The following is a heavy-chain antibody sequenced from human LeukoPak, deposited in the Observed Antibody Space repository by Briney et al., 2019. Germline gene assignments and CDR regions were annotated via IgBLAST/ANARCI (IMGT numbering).Heavy chain of an antibody. CDR1: GFTFSIYA. D-gene: IGHD3-10*01. J-gene: IGHJ3*02. CDR2: ISGGGDST. Sequence: PGGSLRLSCAASGFTFSIYAMSWVRQAPGEGLEWVSAISGGGDSTHYADSVRGRFTISRDNAKNTLYLQMNSLRAEDTAVYYCARDRESAFDIWGQGTMVTVSS. V-gene: IGHV3-23*01. CDR3: ARDRESAFDI.